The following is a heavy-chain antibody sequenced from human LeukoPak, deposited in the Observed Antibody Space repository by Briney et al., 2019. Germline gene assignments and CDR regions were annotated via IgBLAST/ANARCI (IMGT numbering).Heavy chain of an antibody. Sequence: GGSLRLSCAASGFTFSDYCMSWIRQAPGKGLEWVSYISSSGSTIYYADSVKGRFTISRDNAKNSLYLQMNSLRAEDTAVYYCARARGPGKLLFDPWGQGTLVTVSS. CDR2: ISSSGSTI. J-gene: IGHJ5*02. V-gene: IGHV3-11*01. CDR1: GFTFSDYC. CDR3: ARARGPGKLLFDP. D-gene: IGHD3-10*01.